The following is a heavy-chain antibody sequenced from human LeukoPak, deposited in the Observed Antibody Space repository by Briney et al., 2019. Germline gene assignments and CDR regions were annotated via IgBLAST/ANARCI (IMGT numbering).Heavy chain of an antibody. J-gene: IGHJ4*01. CDR1: GFTFSSYA. CDR3: ARDAYGSSVDY. CDR2: ISGSSNYI. Sequence: GGSLRLSCAASGFTFSSYAMSWVRQAPGKGLEWVSSISGSSNYIYYADSVKGRFTISRDNAKNSLYLQMNSLRAEDTAVYYCARDAYGSSVDYWGQEPWSPSPQ. V-gene: IGHV3-21*01. D-gene: IGHD1-26*01.